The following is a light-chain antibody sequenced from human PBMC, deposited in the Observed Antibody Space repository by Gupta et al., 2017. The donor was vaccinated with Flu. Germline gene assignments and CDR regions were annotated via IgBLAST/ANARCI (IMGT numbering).Light chain of an antibody. Sequence: DIQMTQSPSSLPAPVGDRVTITCRASQSISNYLNWYQQKPGKAPKLLIYAASRLQSGVPSRFSGSGSGTDFTLTISMLQPEDFATYYCQRSDSNVWTFGPGTKVEIK. J-gene: IGKJ1*01. CDR2: AAS. V-gene: IGKV1-39*01. CDR3: QRSDSNVWT. CDR1: QSISNY.